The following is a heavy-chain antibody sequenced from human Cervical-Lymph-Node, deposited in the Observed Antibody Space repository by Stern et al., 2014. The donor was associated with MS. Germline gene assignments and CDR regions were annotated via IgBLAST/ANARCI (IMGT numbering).Heavy chain of an antibody. CDR1: GFTFSDYY. CDR2: ISSSGKDK. D-gene: IGHD2-2*01. J-gene: IGHJ1*01. CDR3: ARDSPIAMPHPEYFQH. Sequence: QVQLVESGGGLVKPGGSLRLSCAASGFTFSDYYMNWIRQAPGKGLEWVSDISSSGKDKYYADSVKGRFTVSRDNAKNSLYLQMNSLRVDDTAVYYCARDSPIAMPHPEYFQHWGRGTLVTVSS. V-gene: IGHV3-11*01.